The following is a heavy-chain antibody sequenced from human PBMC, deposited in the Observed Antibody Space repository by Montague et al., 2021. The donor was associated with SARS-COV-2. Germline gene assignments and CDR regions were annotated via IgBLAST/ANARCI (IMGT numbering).Heavy chain of an antibody. J-gene: IGHJ3*02. Sequence: TLSLTCIVSGGSINSGGYYWSWIRQHPGKGLEWIGYIYYSGSTYSNPSLSSRVTISMDTSKNQFSLKLSSVTAADTAFYYCARQIGSHGHAIWDRMLYGSDIWGQGTMVTVSS. V-gene: IGHV4-31*03. CDR2: IYYSGST. D-gene: IGHD3-16*01. CDR1: GGSINSGGYY. CDR3: ARQIGSHGHAIWDRMLYGSDI.